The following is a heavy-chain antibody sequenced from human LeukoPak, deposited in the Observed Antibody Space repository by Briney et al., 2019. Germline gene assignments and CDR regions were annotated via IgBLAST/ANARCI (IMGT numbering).Heavy chain of an antibody. J-gene: IGHJ3*02. CDR2: ISSSGTTI. D-gene: IGHD6-13*01. Sequence: PGGSLRLSGAASGFAFSDFYMSWVRQAPGLGLEWLPYISSSGTTIYYADSVKGRFTISRDNAKNSLYLQMNSLRAEDTAVYYCARDRGSSSGSDAFDIWGQGTMVTVSS. V-gene: IGHV3-11*04. CDR1: GFAFSDFY. CDR3: ARDRGSSSGSDAFDI.